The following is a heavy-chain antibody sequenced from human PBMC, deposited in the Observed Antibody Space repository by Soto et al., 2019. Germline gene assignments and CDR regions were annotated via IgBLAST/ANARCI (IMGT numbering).Heavy chain of an antibody. CDR2: ISGSGHTT. CDR3: ASDEGSSSSGVDY. J-gene: IGHJ4*02. CDR1: GFTFSNHA. V-gene: IGHV3-23*01. D-gene: IGHD6-6*01. Sequence: EVQLLESGGGLVQPGGSLRLSCAAFGFTFSNHAMSWVRQAPGKGLEWVSAISGSGHTTYYADSVKGCFTITRDSSKNTLYLQMNTLTAEDMALYGCASDEGSSSSGVDYWGQGTVDIVST.